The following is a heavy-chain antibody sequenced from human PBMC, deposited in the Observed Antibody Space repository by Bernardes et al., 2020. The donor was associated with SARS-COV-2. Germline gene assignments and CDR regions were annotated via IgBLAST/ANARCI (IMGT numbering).Heavy chain of an antibody. D-gene: IGHD6-6*01. CDR1: GYSFTSYW. V-gene: IGHV5-10-1*01. CDR2: IDPSDSYT. CDR3: AEMIAARGNYYYYYYMDV. Sequence: GESLKISCKGSGYSFTSYWISWVRQMPGKGLEWMGRIDPSDSYTNYSPSFQGHVTISADKSISTAYLQWSSLKASDTAMYYCAEMIAARGNYYYYYYMDVWGKGTTVTVSS. J-gene: IGHJ6*03.